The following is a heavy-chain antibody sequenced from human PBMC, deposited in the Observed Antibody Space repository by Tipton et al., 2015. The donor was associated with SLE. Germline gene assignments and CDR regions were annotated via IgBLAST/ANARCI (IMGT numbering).Heavy chain of an antibody. D-gene: IGHD3-22*01. CDR1: GGSFSGYY. CDR2: INHSGST. CDR3: ARGGPWTYYYDSSGSNWFDP. Sequence: GLVKPSETLSLTCAVYGGSFSGYYWSWIRQPPGKGLEWIGEINHSGSTNYNPSLKSRVTISVDTSKNQFSLKLSSVTAADTAVYYCARGGPWTYYYDSSGSNWFDPWGQGTLVTVSS. V-gene: IGHV4-34*01. J-gene: IGHJ5*02.